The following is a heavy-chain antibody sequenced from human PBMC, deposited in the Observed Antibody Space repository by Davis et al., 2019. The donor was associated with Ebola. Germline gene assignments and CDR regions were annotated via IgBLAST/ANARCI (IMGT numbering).Heavy chain of an antibody. Sequence: GESLNISCAAPGITFSSHSMNWVRQAQGTGLERVSSISSSGRTIYYADSVKGRFTISRDNAKNSLYLQMNSLRAEDTAVYYCASDLIDKGGSYWAYYYGMDVWGQGTTVTVS. CDR2: ISSSGRTI. J-gene: IGHJ6*02. CDR1: GITFSSHS. D-gene: IGHD1-26*01. V-gene: IGHV3-48*04. CDR3: ASDLIDKGGSYWAYYYGMDV.